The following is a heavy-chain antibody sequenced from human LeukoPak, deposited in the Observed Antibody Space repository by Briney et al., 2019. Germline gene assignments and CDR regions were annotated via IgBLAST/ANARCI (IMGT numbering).Heavy chain of an antibody. D-gene: IGHD1-1*01. Sequence: SETLSLTCAVSGGSISSGGYSWSWIRQPPGKGLEWIGYIYHSGSTYYNPSLKSRATISVDRSKNQFSLKLSSVTAADTAVYYCARLAVPPDELGFDPWGQGTLVTVSS. CDR2: IYHSGST. J-gene: IGHJ5*02. V-gene: IGHV4-30-2*01. CDR1: GGSISSGGYS. CDR3: ARLAVPPDELGFDP.